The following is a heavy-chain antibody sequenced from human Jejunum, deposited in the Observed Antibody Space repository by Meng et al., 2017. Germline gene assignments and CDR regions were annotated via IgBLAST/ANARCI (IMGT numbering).Heavy chain of an antibody. D-gene: IGHD5-24*01. V-gene: IGHV3-49*04. Sequence: GESLKISCTASGFTFGDYAMTWVRQAPGKGLEWVGFITSSSYGGTTQYGASVRGRFTISRDDSKSIAYLQMNSLKTEDTAVYYCTRDPGGVVGLQLSDWGQGTLSPSPQ. J-gene: IGHJ4*02. CDR3: TRDPGGVVGLQLSD. CDR1: GFTFGDYA. CDR2: ITSSSYGGTT.